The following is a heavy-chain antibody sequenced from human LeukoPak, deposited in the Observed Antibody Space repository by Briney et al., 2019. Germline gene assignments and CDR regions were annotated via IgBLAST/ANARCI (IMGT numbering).Heavy chain of an antibody. J-gene: IGHJ4*02. V-gene: IGHV4-59*12. CDR2: IYYSWSTYYSGST. CDR1: GDSISSYY. D-gene: IGHD3-10*01. Sequence: SETLSLTCTVSGDSISSYYWTWIRQPPGKGLEWIGYIYYSWSTYYSGSTNDNPSLKSRVTISVDTSQKQFSLKLSSVTAADKAVYYCARGVVREVIIKLLRVGYDYWGQGTLVTVSS. CDR3: ARGVVREVIIKLLRVGYDY.